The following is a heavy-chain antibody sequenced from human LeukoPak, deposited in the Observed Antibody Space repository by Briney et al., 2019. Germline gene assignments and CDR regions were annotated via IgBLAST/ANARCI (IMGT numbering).Heavy chain of an antibody. J-gene: IGHJ3*02. Sequence: GGSLRLSCAASGFTFDDYAMHWVRQAPGKGLEWVSGISWNSGSIGYADSVKGRFTISRDNAKNSLYLQMNSLRAEDTALYYCAEAYSSGYVGAFDIWGQGTMVTVSS. CDR3: AEAYSSGYVGAFDI. V-gene: IGHV3-9*01. CDR1: GFTFDDYA. CDR2: ISWNSGSI. D-gene: IGHD3-22*01.